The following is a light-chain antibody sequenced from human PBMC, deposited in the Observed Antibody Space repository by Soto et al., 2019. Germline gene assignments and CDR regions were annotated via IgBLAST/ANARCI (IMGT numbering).Light chain of an antibody. Sequence: QSSLTPPASVSGSPGQSITISCTGTSSDVGGYNYVSWYQQHPGKAPKLMIYDVSNRPSGVSNRFSGSKSGNTASLTISGLQAEDEADYYCSSYTSSSTPDVFGTGTKVTVL. CDR2: DVS. CDR3: SSYTSSSTPDV. V-gene: IGLV2-14*01. CDR1: SSDVGGYNY. J-gene: IGLJ1*01.